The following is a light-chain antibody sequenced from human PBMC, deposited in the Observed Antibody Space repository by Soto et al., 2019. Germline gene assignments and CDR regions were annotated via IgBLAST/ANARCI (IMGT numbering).Light chain of an antibody. CDR3: CSYTSSSTLV. J-gene: IGLJ3*02. CDR1: SSDVGGYNY. Sequence: QSALTQPASVSGSPGQSITISCTGTSSDVGGYNYVSWYQQHPGKAPKLMIYDVSNRPSGVSNRFSGSESGNTASLTISGLQAEDEADYYCCSYTSSSTLVFGGGTKLTVL. CDR2: DVS. V-gene: IGLV2-14*01.